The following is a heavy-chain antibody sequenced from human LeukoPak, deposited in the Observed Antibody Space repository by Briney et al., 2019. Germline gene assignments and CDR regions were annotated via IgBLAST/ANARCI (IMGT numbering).Heavy chain of an antibody. J-gene: IGHJ3*02. CDR2: INPNSGGT. CDR3: ARVVGSSGYYPAFDI. Sequence: ASVKVSCKASGYTFTGYYMHWVRQAPGQGLEWMGWINPNSGGTNYAQKFQGRVAMTRDTSISTAYMELSRLRSDDTAVYYCARVVGSSGYYPAFDIWGQGTMVTVSS. D-gene: IGHD3-22*01. CDR1: GYTFTGYY. V-gene: IGHV1-2*02.